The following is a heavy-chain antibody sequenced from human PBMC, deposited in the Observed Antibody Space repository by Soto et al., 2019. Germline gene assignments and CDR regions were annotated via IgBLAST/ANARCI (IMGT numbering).Heavy chain of an antibody. Sequence: QVQLVESGGGVVQPGRSLRLSCAASGFTFRNYALHWVRQAPGKGLEWVAVISYDGRDKNYADSVKGRFTISRDNSKSTLYVQVNSLRPEDTAVYYCARVRDYHSGGYYFGMDVWGPGTTVTVSS. CDR1: GFTFRNYA. CDR3: ARVRDYHSGGYYFGMDV. J-gene: IGHJ6*02. V-gene: IGHV3-30*04. D-gene: IGHD1-26*01. CDR2: ISYDGRDK.